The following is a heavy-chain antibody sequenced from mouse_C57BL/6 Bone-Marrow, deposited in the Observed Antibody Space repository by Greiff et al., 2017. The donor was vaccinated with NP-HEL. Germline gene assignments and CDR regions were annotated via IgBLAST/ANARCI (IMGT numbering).Heavy chain of an antibody. Sequence: QVQLQQPGAELVMPGASVKLSCKASGYTFTSYWMHWVKQRPGQGLEWIGEIDPSDSYTNYNPKCTGKSTLTVDKSSSTAYMQLSSLTSEDSAVYYCARTAYWGQGTLVTVSA. CDR1: GYTFTSYW. J-gene: IGHJ3*01. CDR2: IDPSDSYT. CDR3: ARTAY. V-gene: IGHV1-69*01.